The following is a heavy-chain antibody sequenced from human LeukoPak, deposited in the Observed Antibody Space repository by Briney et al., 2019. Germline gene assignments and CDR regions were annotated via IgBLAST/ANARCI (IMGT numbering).Heavy chain of an antibody. J-gene: IGHJ6*03. Sequence: GASVKVSCKASGYTFTSYGISWVRQASGQGLEWMGWISAYNGNTNYAQKLQGRVTMTTDTSTSTAYMELRSLRSDDTAVYYCARDKGGSYDFWSGYYTGIFDYYYYMDVWGKGTTVTVSS. V-gene: IGHV1-18*01. D-gene: IGHD3-3*01. CDR1: GYTFTSYG. CDR3: ARDKGGSYDFWSGYYTGIFDYYYYMDV. CDR2: ISAYNGNT.